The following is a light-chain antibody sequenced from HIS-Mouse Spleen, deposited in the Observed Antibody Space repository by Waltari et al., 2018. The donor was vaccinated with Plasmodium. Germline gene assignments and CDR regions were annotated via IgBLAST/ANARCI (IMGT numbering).Light chain of an antibody. CDR1: ALPKQY. Sequence: SYELTQPPSVSVSPGQTARITCSGDALPKQYAYWYQQKPGQAPVLVKYKDSERPSGIPERFSGSSSGTTVTLTISGGQAEDEADYYCQSADSSGTPNWVFGGGTKLTVL. J-gene: IGLJ3*02. CDR2: KDS. CDR3: QSADSSGTPNWV. V-gene: IGLV3-25*03.